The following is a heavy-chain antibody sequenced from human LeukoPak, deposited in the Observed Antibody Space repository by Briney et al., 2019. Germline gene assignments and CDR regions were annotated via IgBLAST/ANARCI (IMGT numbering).Heavy chain of an antibody. J-gene: IGHJ4*02. D-gene: IGHD1-26*01. V-gene: IGHV3-66*01. CDR2: MYSGGST. CDR3: ARDAYSGRYSFDY. CDR1: GFTVSSHY. Sequence: GGSLKLSCAACGFTVSSHYMSWVRQAPGKGLEWVSVMYSGGSTYYAESVKGRFTISRDNSKNTLYLQMNSLRAEDTAVYYCARDAYSGRYSFDYWGQGTLVTVSS.